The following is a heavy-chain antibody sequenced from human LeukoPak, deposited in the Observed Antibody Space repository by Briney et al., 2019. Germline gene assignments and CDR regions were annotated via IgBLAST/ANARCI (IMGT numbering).Heavy chain of an antibody. CDR3: ARVGAGQYYYYYYMDV. D-gene: IGHD3-10*01. V-gene: IGHV4-34*01. Sequence: PSETLSLTCAVYGGSFSGYYWSWIRQPPGKGLEWIGEINHSGSTNYNPSLKSRVTISVDTSKNQFSLKLSFVTAADTAVYYCARVGAGQYYYYYYMDVWGKGTTVTVSS. J-gene: IGHJ6*03. CDR2: INHSGST. CDR1: GGSFSGYY.